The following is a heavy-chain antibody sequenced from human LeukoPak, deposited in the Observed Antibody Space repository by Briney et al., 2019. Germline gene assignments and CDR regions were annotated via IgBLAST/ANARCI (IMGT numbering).Heavy chain of an antibody. Sequence: GGSLRLSCAASGFTFSDYYMSWIRQAPGKGLERVSYISSSGSTIYYADSVKGRFTISRDNAKNSLYLQMNSLRAEDTAVYYCARGRYYDSSGMELFDPWGQGTLVTVSS. CDR2: ISSSGSTI. V-gene: IGHV3-11*01. CDR3: ARGRYYDSSGMELFDP. D-gene: IGHD3-22*01. J-gene: IGHJ5*02. CDR1: GFTFSDYY.